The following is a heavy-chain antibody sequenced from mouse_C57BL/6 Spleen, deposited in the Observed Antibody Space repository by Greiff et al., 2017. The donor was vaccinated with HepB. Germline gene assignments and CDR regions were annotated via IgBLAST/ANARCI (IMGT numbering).Heavy chain of an antibody. Sequence: VQLQESGAELVRPGSSVKLSCKASGYTFTSYWMHWVKQRPIQGLEWIGNIDPSDSETHYNQKFKDKATLTVDKSSSTAYMQLSSLTSEDSAVYYCARYYGNYEGFDYWGQSTTLTVSS. CDR1: GYTFTSYW. J-gene: IGHJ2*01. V-gene: IGHV1-52*01. CDR2: IDPSDSET. D-gene: IGHD2-1*01. CDR3: ARYYGNYEGFDY.